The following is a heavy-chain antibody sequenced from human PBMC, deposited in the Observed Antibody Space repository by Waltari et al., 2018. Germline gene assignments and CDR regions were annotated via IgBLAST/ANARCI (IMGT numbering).Heavy chain of an antibody. J-gene: IGHJ3*02. Sequence: QVQLVESGGGVVQPGRSLRLSCAASGFTFSSYAMHWVSQAPGKGLEWVAVISYDGSNKYYADSVKGRFTISRDNSKNTLYLQMNSLRAEDTAVYYCARDSGDQLEVHAFDIWGQGTMVTVSS. V-gene: IGHV3-30-3*01. D-gene: IGHD1-1*01. CDR2: ISYDGSNK. CDR3: ARDSGDQLEVHAFDI. CDR1: GFTFSSYA.